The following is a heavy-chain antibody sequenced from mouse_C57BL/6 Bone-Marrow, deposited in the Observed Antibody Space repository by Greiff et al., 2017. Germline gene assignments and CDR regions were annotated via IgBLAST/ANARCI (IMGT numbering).Heavy chain of an antibody. CDR3: AREGASYYSNYVLFAY. J-gene: IGHJ3*01. CDR2: IDPNSGGT. D-gene: IGHD2-5*01. CDR1: GYTFTSYW. Sequence: QVQLQQSGAELVKPGASVKLSCKASGYTFTSYWMHWVKQRPGRGLEWIGRIDPNSGGTKYNEKFKSKATLTVDKPSSTAYMPLSSLTSADSAVYYCAREGASYYSNYVLFAYWGQGTLVTVSA. V-gene: IGHV1-72*01.